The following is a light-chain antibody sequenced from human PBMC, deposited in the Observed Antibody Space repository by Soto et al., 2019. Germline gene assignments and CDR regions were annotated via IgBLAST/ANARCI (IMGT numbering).Light chain of an antibody. CDR1: SSNFEKIY. J-gene: IGLJ3*02. Sequence: QSVLTQPPSVSAAPGQTVTISCSGSSSNFEKIYVSWYQQFPGTAPKRLIYDGNNRPSGIPDRFSGSKSGTSAILGITGLQTGDEADYYCGAWDKSLSAEVFGGGTKLTVL. V-gene: IGLV1-51*01. CDR2: DGN. CDR3: GAWDKSLSAEV.